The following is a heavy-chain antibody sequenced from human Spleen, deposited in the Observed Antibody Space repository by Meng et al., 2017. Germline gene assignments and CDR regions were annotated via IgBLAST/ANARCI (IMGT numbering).Heavy chain of an antibody. V-gene: IGHV4-39*01. Sequence: QPQLQESGPGLVKPSEAMSLTCGVSGDYIGTGAYYWGWFRQAPGKGLEWIGSIGHSGFTSYTPSVRIRVIVSIDTSKNQFSLKLTSVTAADTAVYHCLRGSGGSVWGQGTLVTVSS. J-gene: IGHJ1*01. CDR2: IGHSGFT. CDR3: LRGSGGSV. D-gene: IGHD3-10*01. CDR1: GDYIGTGAYY.